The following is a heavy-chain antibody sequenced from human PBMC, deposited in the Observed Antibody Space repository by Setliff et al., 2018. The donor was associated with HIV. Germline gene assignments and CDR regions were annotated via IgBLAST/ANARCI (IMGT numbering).Heavy chain of an antibody. J-gene: IGHJ3*02. Sequence: ASVKXSCKASGYTFTSYGISWVRQAPGQGLEWMGWISVYNGNTNYAQSLQGRVTMTTDTSTTTVYMELRSLRSDDTAFYYCAGARGAGTFDIWGQGTSVTVSS. V-gene: IGHV1-18*01. CDR2: ISVYNGNT. CDR1: GYTFTSYG. D-gene: IGHD6-13*01. CDR3: AGARGAGTFDI.